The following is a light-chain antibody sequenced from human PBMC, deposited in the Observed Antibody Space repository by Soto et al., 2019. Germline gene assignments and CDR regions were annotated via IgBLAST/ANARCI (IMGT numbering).Light chain of an antibody. CDR2: GVS. J-gene: IGLJ2*01. CDR1: SSDVGGYNY. Sequence: QSALTQPASVSGSPGQSITISCTGTSSDVGGYNYVSWYQQHPGNAPKFLIYGVSNRPSGVSNRFSGSKSGNTASLTISGLQAYDEADYYCSSYTSSNSHVVFGGGTQVTVL. CDR3: SSYTSSNSHVV. V-gene: IGLV2-14*01.